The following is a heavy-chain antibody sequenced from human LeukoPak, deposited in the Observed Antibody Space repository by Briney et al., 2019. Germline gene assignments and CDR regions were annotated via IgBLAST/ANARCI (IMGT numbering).Heavy chain of an antibody. V-gene: IGHV3-48*02. CDR3: VRGQTASAYLEN. CDR1: GFAFSSHT. Sequence: GGSLRLSCAASGFAFSSHTMYWVRQAPGKGLEWISYTTGSGDTTYYADSVRGRFTVSRDNAQSSLSLQMNSLRDDDTAVYYCVRGQTASAYLENWGQGSLVTVSS. J-gene: IGHJ4*02. D-gene: IGHD2-21*02. CDR2: TTGSGDTT.